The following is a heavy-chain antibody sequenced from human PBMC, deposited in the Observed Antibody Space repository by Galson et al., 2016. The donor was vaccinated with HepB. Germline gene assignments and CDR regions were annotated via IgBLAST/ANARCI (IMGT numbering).Heavy chain of an antibody. V-gene: IGHV4-59*01. Sequence: SETLSLTCTVSNGSISSDCWSWFRQAPGKGLELIGHIYYSGSTNYNPSLKSRVTISAGSNEFSLKLTSVTAADTAVYYCARMGRGSSNLEYWGQGTLVTVSS. CDR3: ARMGRGSSNLEY. CDR1: NGSISSDC. CDR2: IYYSGST. J-gene: IGHJ4*02. D-gene: IGHD1-1*01.